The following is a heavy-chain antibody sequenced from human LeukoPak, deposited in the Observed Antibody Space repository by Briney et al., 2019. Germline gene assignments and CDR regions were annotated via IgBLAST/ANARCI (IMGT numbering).Heavy chain of an antibody. V-gene: IGHV3-7*01. D-gene: IGHD2-15*01. J-gene: IGHJ4*02. CDR1: GFTFSSYW. CDR2: IKQDGGEK. Sequence: GGSLRLSCAASGFTFSSYWMSWVRQAPGKGLEWVANIKQDGGEKYYVDSVKGRFNISRGNAKNSLYLQMNSLRGEDTAVYYCAPEPSYCSGGSCSFFGFDYWGQGTLVTVSS. CDR3: APEPSYCSGGSCSFFGFDY.